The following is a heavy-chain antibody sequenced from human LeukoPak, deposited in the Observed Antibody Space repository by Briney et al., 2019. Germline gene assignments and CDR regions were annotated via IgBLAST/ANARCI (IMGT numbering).Heavy chain of an antibody. CDR3: AKVGVRGYSGYGWDY. J-gene: IGHJ4*02. V-gene: IGHV3-66*01. CDR2: IYSGGSA. Sequence: GGSLRLSCAASGFTVSSYYMSWVRQAPGKGLEWVSVIYSGGSAYYADSLKGRFTISRDNSKNTLYIQMNSLRAEDTAVYYCAKVGVRGYSGYGWDYWGQGTLVTVSS. CDR1: GFTVSSYY. D-gene: IGHD5-12*01.